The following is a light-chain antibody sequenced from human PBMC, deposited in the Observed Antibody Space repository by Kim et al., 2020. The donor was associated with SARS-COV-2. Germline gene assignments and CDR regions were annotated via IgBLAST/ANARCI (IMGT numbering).Light chain of an antibody. CDR3: QSADSSGTYQV. CDR2: KDS. CDR1: ALPKQY. Sequence: PGQTARITCSGDALPKQYAYWYQRKPGQAPVLVIYKDSERPSGIPERFSGSSSGTTVTLTISGVQAEDEADYYCQSADSSGTYQVFGTGTKVTVL. V-gene: IGLV3-25*03. J-gene: IGLJ1*01.